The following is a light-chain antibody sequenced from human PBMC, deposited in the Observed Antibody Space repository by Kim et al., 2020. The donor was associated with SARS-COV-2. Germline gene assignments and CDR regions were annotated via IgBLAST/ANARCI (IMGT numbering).Light chain of an antibody. V-gene: IGKV1-NL1*01. Sequence: SVGDRVTITCRASQDISNSLAWYQQKPGKAPKLLLYAASRLESGVPSRFSGSGSGTDYTLTISSLQPEDFATYYCQQYYSTLRGTFGQGTKVEIK. CDR3: QQYYSTLRGT. CDR2: AAS. CDR1: QDISNS. J-gene: IGKJ1*01.